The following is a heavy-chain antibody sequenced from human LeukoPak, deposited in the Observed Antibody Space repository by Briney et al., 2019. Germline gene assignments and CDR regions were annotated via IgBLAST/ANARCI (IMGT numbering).Heavy chain of an antibody. CDR3: AISPGVMITFGGAPATDYFDY. CDR2: INPNSGGT. J-gene: IGHJ4*02. V-gene: IGHV1-2*02. D-gene: IGHD3-16*01. Sequence: GASVKVSCKASGYTFTDYYMHWVRQAPGQGLEWMGWINPNSGGTNYAQKFQGRVTMTSDTSISTAYMEVSRLRSDDTAVYYCAISPGVMITFGGAPATDYFDYWGQGTLVTVSS. CDR1: GYTFTDYY.